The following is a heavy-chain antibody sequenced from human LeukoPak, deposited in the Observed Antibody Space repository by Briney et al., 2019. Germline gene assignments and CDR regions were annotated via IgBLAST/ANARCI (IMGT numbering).Heavy chain of an antibody. CDR2: IFYDGTIQ. Sequence: QPGTSLRLSCAASGFTFSSYAIHWVRQAPGKGLEWVAVIFYDGTIQYYSDSVRGRLIVSRDNPKNTLYLQMNSLRAEDTAVYYCARDPRGPAGYDSPARDTFDYWGQGTLVTVSS. V-gene: IGHV3-30*04. J-gene: IGHJ4*02. CDR1: GFTFSSYA. CDR3: ARDPRGPAGYDSPARDTFDY. D-gene: IGHD3-22*01.